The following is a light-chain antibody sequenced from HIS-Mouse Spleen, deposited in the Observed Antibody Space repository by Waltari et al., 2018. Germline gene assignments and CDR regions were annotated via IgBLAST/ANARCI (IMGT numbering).Light chain of an antibody. J-gene: IGLJ2*01. V-gene: IGLV2-11*01. CDR2: DVS. CDR1: SSDVGGYNY. CDR3: CSYAGSYTVV. Sequence: QSALTQPRSVSGSPGQSVTISCTVTSSDVGGYNYVSWYQQHPGKAPKPMIYDVSKRPSGVPDRFSGSKSGNTASLTISGLQAEDEADYYCCSYAGSYTVVFGGGTKLTVL.